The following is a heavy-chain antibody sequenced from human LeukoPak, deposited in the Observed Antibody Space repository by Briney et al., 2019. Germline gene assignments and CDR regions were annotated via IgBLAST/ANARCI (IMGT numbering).Heavy chain of an antibody. J-gene: IGHJ4*02. CDR1: GASFSGYY. CDR3: ASLGYSSSSEDY. CDR2: INHSGST. V-gene: IGHV4-34*01. D-gene: IGHD6-6*01. Sequence: ETSQTQSLTYAVYGASFSGYYWSWIRQPPGKWLEWLGEINHSGSTNYNPSIKSRVTISVDTSKNQFSLKLSSVTAAETAVYYCASLGYSSSSEDYWGQGTLVTVSS.